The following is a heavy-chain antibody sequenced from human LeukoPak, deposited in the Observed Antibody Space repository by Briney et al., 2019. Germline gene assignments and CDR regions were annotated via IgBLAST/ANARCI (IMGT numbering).Heavy chain of an antibody. Sequence: GGSLRLSCAASGFTFSSYGMHWVRQAPGKGLEWVAVISYDGSNKYYADSVKGRFTISRDNSKNTLYLQMNSLRAEDTAVYYCAKDRTYCSSTSCYEFDYWGQGTLVTVSS. V-gene: IGHV3-30*18. D-gene: IGHD2-2*01. CDR1: GFTFSSYG. CDR2: ISYDGSNK. CDR3: AKDRTYCSSTSCYEFDY. J-gene: IGHJ4*02.